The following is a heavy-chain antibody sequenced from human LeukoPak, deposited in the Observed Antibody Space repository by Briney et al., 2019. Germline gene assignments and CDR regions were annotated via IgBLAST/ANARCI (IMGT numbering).Heavy chain of an antibody. D-gene: IGHD3-3*01. J-gene: IGHJ4*02. Sequence: PGGSLRLSCAASGFTFSSYAMSWVRQAPGKGLEWVSAISGSGGSTYYADSVKGRFTISRDNSKNTLYLQMNSLRAEDTAVYYCASTFMGFWSGYAFDYWGQGTLVTVSS. CDR1: GFTFSSYA. CDR3: ASTFMGFWSGYAFDY. V-gene: IGHV3-23*01. CDR2: ISGSGGST.